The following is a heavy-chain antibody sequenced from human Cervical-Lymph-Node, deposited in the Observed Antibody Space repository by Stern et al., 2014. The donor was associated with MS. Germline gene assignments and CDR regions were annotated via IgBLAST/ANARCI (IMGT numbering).Heavy chain of an antibody. CDR3: ARGVVSYRADATLHNLFDP. CDR1: GGTFSSSYP. V-gene: IGHV1-69*09. CDR2: SIPILGLP. J-gene: IGHJ5*02. Sequence: QVQLVQSGAAVKKPGSSVNVSCKASGGTFSSSYPITWMRRAPGQGLAWLGRSIPILGLPNYAQKFQGRVTITADTSTSTTYMELSSLRSEDTAVYYCARGVVSYRADATLHNLFDPWGQGTLGTGSS. D-gene: IGHD3-16*02.